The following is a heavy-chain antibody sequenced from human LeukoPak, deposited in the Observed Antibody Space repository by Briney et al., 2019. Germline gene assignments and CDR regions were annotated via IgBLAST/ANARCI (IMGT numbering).Heavy chain of an antibody. CDR1: GFTLSSYS. J-gene: IGHJ4*02. V-gene: IGHV3-30*18. Sequence: GGSLRLSCAASGFTLSSYSMNWVRQAPGKGLEWVAVISYDGSNKYYADSVKGRFTISRDNSKNTLYLQMNSLRAEDTAVYYCAKIAVAGTQSLPTNDYWGQGTLVTVSS. CDR3: AKIAVAGTQSLPTNDY. CDR2: ISYDGSNK. D-gene: IGHD6-19*01.